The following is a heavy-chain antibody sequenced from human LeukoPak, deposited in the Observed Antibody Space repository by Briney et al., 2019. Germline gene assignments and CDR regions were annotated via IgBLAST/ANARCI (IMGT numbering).Heavy chain of an antibody. D-gene: IGHD6-19*01. CDR3: AKRISSSSGYDY. CDR2: INWNGGST. V-gene: IGHV3-20*04. Sequence: GGSLRLSCAASGFTFDDYGMSWVRQAPGKGLEWVSGINWNGGSTGYADSVKGRFTISRDNAKNSLYLQMNSLRVEDTAVYYCAKRISSSSGYDYWGQGTLVTVSS. CDR1: GFTFDDYG. J-gene: IGHJ4*02.